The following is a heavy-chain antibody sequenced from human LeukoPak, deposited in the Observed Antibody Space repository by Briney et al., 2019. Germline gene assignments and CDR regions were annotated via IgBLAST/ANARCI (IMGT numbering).Heavy chain of an antibody. CDR1: GGTFSSYA. J-gene: IGHJ4*02. Sequence: ASVKVSCKASGGTFSSYAISWVRQAPGQGLEWMGGIIPIFGTANYAQKFQGRVTITADESTSTAYMELSSLRSEDTAVYYRAKKWGVGTTTLDYFDYWGQGTLVTVSS. V-gene: IGHV1-69*13. D-gene: IGHD1-26*01. CDR3: AKKWGVGTTTLDYFDY. CDR2: IIPIFGTA.